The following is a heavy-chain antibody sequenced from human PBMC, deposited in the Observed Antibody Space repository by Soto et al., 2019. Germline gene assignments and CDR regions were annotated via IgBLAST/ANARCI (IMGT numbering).Heavy chain of an antibody. CDR2: IRSKANSYAT. CDR1: GFTFSGSA. Sequence: GGSLRLSCAASGFTFSGSAIHWVRQASGKGLEWVGRIRSKANSYATAYAASVKGRFTISRDDSKNTAYLRMNSLKTEDTAVYYCTYSLSGWYYFDYWGQGTLVTVSS. CDR3: TYSLSGWYYFDY. J-gene: IGHJ4*02. D-gene: IGHD6-19*01. V-gene: IGHV3-73*01.